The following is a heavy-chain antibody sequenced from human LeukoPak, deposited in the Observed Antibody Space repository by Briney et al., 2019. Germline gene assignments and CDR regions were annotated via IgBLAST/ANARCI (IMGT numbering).Heavy chain of an antibody. D-gene: IGHD2/OR15-2a*01. CDR2: IAYGGTYT. Sequence: HAGGSLRLSCAASGFTFSDYAMHWVRQAPGKGLEWVAVIAYGGTYTHHADSLKGRFTISRDNSRDTLYLQINSLRPEDTALYYCARNKAITAFFGMDVWGQGTTIIVSS. CDR3: ARNKAITAFFGMDV. CDR1: GFTFSDYA. J-gene: IGHJ6*02. V-gene: IGHV3-30*03.